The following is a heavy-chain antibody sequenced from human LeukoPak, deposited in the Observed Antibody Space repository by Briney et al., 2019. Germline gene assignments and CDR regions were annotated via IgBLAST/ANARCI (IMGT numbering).Heavy chain of an antibody. CDR3: AGIGRGVIINNFDY. J-gene: IGHJ4*02. D-gene: IGHD3-10*01. CDR2: IYHSGST. Sequence: SGTLSLTCAVSGGSISSSNWWSWVRQPPGKGLEWIGEIYHSGSTNYNPSLKSRVTISVDRSKNQFSLKLSSVTAADTAVYYCAGIGRGVIINNFDYWGQGTLVTVSS. CDR1: GGSISSSNW. V-gene: IGHV4-4*02.